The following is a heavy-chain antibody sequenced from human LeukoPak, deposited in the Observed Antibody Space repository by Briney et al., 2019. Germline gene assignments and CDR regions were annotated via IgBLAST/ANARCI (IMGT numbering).Heavy chain of an antibody. D-gene: IGHD4-17*01. CDR2: IFYSGST. CDR3: ARTKVTNYGMDV. J-gene: IGHJ6*02. V-gene: IGHV4-61*01. CDR1: VGIVTSGSEN. Sequence: SETMSLTCTVSVGIVTSGSENWSWIRQPPGKGLEWSGYIFYSGSTNYNPSLKSRVTISVDTSKNQFSLKLSSVTAADTAVYYCARTKVTNYGMDVWGQGTTVTVSS.